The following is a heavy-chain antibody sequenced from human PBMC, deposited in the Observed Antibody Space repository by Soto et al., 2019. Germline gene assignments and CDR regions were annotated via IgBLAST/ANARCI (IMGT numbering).Heavy chain of an antibody. V-gene: IGHV1-3*01. Sequence: DSLKVPCHASGYTFTSYAMHWVRQGPGQRLEWMGWINAGNGNTKYSQKVQGRLTITRDTSASTTYIELSSLRPEDTAVYYCARDNTISTDAFDIWGQGTMVTVSS. CDR2: INAGNGNT. D-gene: IGHD2-2*01. CDR1: GYTFTSYA. CDR3: ARDNTISTDAFDI. J-gene: IGHJ3*02.